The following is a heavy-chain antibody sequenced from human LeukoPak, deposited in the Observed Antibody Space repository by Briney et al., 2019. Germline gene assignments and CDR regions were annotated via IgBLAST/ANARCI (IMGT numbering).Heavy chain of an antibody. D-gene: IGHD3-16*01. V-gene: IGHV4-59*11. CDR3: ARFGVDYDMDV. Sequence: SETLSLTCTVSGGSISGHYWTWVRQPPGEGLEWIGQIHYSGKADYNPSLRSRITISVDTSKNRISLKVTSVTAADTAAYYCARFGVDYDMDVWGQGTTVTVS. J-gene: IGHJ6*02. CDR1: GGSISGHY. CDR2: IHYSGKA.